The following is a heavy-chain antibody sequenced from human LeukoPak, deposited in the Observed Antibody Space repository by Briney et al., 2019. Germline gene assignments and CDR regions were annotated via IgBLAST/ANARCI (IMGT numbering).Heavy chain of an antibody. CDR1: GFTFDDYA. CDR3: AKDYGLREYYFDY. CDR2: ISWNSGSI. Sequence: QPGRSLRLSCAASGFTFDDYAVHWVRQAPGKGLEWVSGISWNSGSIGYADSVKGRFTISRDNAKNSLYLQMNSLRAEDTALYYCAKDYGLREYYFDYWGQGTLVTVSS. D-gene: IGHD4-17*01. J-gene: IGHJ4*02. V-gene: IGHV3-9*01.